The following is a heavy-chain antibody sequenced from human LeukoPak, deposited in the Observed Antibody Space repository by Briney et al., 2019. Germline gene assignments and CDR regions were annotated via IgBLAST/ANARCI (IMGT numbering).Heavy chain of an antibody. CDR3: AAITMIDWFDP. CDR1: GGSISSYY. Sequence: PSETLSLTCTVSGGSISSYYWSWIRQPPGKGLEWIGYIYYSGSTNYNPSLKSRVTLSVDTSKNQFSLKLSSVTAADTAVYYCAAITMIDWFDPWGQGTLVTVSS. J-gene: IGHJ5*02. D-gene: IGHD3-22*01. V-gene: IGHV4-59*01. CDR2: IYYSGST.